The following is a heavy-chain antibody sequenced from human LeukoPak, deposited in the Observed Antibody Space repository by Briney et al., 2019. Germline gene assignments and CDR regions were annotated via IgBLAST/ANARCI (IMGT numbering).Heavy chain of an antibody. Sequence: ASVKVSCKASGYTFTSYYMHWVRQAPGQGLEWMGIVNPSGGSTSYAQKFQGRVTMTRDTSTSTVYMELSSLRSEDTAVYYCARDYAPTTYGSGSYYYFQHWGQGTLVTVSS. CDR3: ARDYAPTTYGSGSYYYFQH. D-gene: IGHD3-10*01. CDR1: GYTFTSYY. CDR2: VNPSGGST. J-gene: IGHJ1*01. V-gene: IGHV1-46*01.